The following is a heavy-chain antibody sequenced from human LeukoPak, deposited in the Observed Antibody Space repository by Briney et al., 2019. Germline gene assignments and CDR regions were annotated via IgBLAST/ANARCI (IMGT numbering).Heavy chain of an antibody. Sequence: GGSLRLSCAASGFTFSSYSMNWVRQAPGKGLEWVSSISSSSSYIYYADSVKGRFTISRDNAKNSLYLQMNSLRAEDTAVYYCAREWGGYSRGRDYWGQGTLVTVSS. V-gene: IGHV3-21*01. D-gene: IGHD2-15*01. CDR1: GFTFSSYS. J-gene: IGHJ4*02. CDR3: AREWGGYSRGRDY. CDR2: ISSSSSYI.